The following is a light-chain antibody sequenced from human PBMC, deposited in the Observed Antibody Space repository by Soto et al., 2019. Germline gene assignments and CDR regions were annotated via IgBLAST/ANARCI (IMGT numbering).Light chain of an antibody. V-gene: IGLV2-14*03. J-gene: IGLJ1*01. CDR2: DVS. CDR3: NSYTSSSTQV. CDR1: SSDVGAYNY. Sequence: QSVLTQPASVSGSPGQSISISCTGTSSDVGAYNYVSWYQQHPGKAPKLMIYDVSNRPSGVSNRFYGSTSGNTASLTISGLQAEDEADYYCNSYTSSSTQVFGTGTKVTVL.